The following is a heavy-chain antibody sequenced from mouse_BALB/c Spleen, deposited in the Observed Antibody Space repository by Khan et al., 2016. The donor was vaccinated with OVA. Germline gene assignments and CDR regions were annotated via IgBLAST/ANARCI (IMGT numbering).Heavy chain of an antibody. CDR2: ISYSDST. CDR3: ARGNYYGYYFDY. J-gene: IGHJ2*01. Sequence: VRLKQSGPGLVKPSQSLSLTCTVTGYSITSNYAWNWIRQFPGNKLEWMGYISYSDSTSYNPSLKSLTSITRDTSQHQFFLQLNSVTTEKPATYYSARGNYYGYYFDYWGQGTTLTVSS. V-gene: IGHV3-2*02. D-gene: IGHD1-1*01. CDR1: GYSITSNYA.